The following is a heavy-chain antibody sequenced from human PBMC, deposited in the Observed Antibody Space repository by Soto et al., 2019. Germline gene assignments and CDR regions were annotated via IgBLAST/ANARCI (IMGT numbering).Heavy chain of an antibody. CDR3: ARQGYEGSWFDP. V-gene: IGHV4-38-2*01. CDR1: GYSISSGYY. Sequence: SETLSLTCAVSGYSISSGYYWGWIRQPPGKGLEWIGSIYHSGSTYYNPSLKSRVTISVDTSKNQFSLKLSSVTAADTAVYYCARQGYEGSWFDPWGQGTLVTV. J-gene: IGHJ5*02. D-gene: IGHD3-10*01. CDR2: IYHSGST.